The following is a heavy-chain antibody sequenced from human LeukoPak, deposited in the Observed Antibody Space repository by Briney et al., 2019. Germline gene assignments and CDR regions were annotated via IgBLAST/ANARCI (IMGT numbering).Heavy chain of an antibody. V-gene: IGHV3-7*03. J-gene: IGHJ4*02. CDR2: IKQDGSEI. CDR1: GITFSSYW. D-gene: IGHD6-6*01. Sequence: GGSLRLSCAGSGITFSSYWMSWVRQAPGKGLEWVANIKQDGSEIYYVDSVKGRFTISRDNAKNSLYLQMNSLRVEDTAVYYCAKGSSSSRPYCFDYWGQGALVTVSS. CDR3: AKGSSSSRPYCFDY.